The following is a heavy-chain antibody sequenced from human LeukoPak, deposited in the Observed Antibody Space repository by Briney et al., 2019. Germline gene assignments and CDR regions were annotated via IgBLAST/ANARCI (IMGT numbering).Heavy chain of an antibody. CDR2: IYHSGST. Sequence: SETLSLTCAVSGYSISSGYYCGWIRQPPGKGLEWIGSIYHSGSTYYNPSLKSRVTISVDTSKNQFSLKLSSVTAADTAAYYCARPPYVSGSYYGAFDIWGQGTMVTVSS. CDR1: GYSISSGYY. CDR3: ARPPYVSGSYYGAFDI. V-gene: IGHV4-38-2*01. J-gene: IGHJ3*02. D-gene: IGHD1-26*01.